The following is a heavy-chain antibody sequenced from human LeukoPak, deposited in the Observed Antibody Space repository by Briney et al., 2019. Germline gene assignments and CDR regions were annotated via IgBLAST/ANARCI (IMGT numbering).Heavy chain of an antibody. Sequence: GGSLRLSCAASGFTFSNYAMSWVRQAPGKGLEWVSSFTGSGGTTQYADSVKGRFTISRDDSKNTLYLQMNSLRGDDTAVYYCAAGGGNTFDPWGQGTLVTVSS. D-gene: IGHD1/OR15-1a*01. CDR2: FTGSGGTT. CDR3: AAGGGNTFDP. CDR1: GFTFSNYA. V-gene: IGHV3-23*01. J-gene: IGHJ5*02.